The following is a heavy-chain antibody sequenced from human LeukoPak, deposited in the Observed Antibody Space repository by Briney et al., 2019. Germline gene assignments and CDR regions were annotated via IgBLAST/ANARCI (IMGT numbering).Heavy chain of an antibody. CDR1: GGSISSGDHY. Sequence: PSETLSLTCTVSGGSISSGDHYWSWIRQPPGKGLEWIGFISHSGTTYYNPSLKSRVTISVDRSKNQFSLKLSSVTAADTAVYYCARDRAAYYGSGSLRAPDYWGQGTLVTVSS. J-gene: IGHJ4*02. CDR2: ISHSGTT. D-gene: IGHD3-10*01. V-gene: IGHV4-30-2*01. CDR3: ARDRAAYYGSGSLRAPDY.